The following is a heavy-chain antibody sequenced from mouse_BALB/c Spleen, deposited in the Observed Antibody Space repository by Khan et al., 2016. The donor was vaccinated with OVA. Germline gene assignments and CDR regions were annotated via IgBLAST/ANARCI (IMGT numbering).Heavy chain of an antibody. CDR2: IWGDGST. V-gene: IGHV2-6-7*01. CDR1: GFSLTGYG. CDR3: ARAYYANYREAMDY. J-gene: IGHJ4*01. D-gene: IGHD2-10*01. Sequence: VQLVESGPGLVAPSQSLSITCTVSGFSLTGYGVNWVRQPPGKGLGWLGMIWGDGSTDYNSGIKSRLSITKDNSKSQVFLKMNSLQTDDTVRYXCARAYYANYREAMDYWGQGNSVTVSS.